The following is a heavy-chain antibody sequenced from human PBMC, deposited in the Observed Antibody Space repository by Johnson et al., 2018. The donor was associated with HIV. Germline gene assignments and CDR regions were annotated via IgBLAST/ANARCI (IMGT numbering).Heavy chain of an antibody. V-gene: IGHV3-13*01. CDR1: GFTFSSYA. Sequence: VQLVESGGGLVQPGGSLRLSCAAYGFTFSSYAMHWVRQATGKGLEWVSAIGTAGDTYYPGSVKGRFTISRENAKNSLYLQMNSLRAEDTAVYYCARVAALYDAFDIWGQGTMVTVSS. D-gene: IGHD2-15*01. J-gene: IGHJ3*02. CDR2: IGTAGDT. CDR3: ARVAALYDAFDI.